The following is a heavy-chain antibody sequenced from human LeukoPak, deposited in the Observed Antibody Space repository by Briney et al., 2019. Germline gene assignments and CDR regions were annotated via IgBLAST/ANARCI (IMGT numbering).Heavy chain of an antibody. CDR3: ARGLNCSSASCYIRGHYYFDY. CDR1: GGSFSGYY. Sequence: SETLSLTCAVYGGSFSGYYWSWIRQPPGKGLEWIGKINHSGSTNYNPSLKSRVTISVDTSKNQFSLKLSSVTAADTAVYYCARGLNCSSASCYIRGHYYFDYWGQGTLVTVSS. CDR2: INHSGST. J-gene: IGHJ4*02. D-gene: IGHD2-2*02. V-gene: IGHV4-34*01.